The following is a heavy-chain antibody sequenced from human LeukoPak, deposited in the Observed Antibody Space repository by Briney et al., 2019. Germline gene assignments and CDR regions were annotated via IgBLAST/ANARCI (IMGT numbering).Heavy chain of an antibody. J-gene: IGHJ5*02. V-gene: IGHV1-18*01. CDR2: ISAYNGNT. CDR1: GYTFTSYG. D-gene: IGHD3-22*01. Sequence: ASVKVSCKASGYTFTSYGISWVRQAPGQGLEWMGWISAYNGNTNYAQKLQGRVTMTTDTSTSTAYMELRSLRSDDTAVYYCARDHYNDSSGYPKYNWFDPWGQGTLVTVSS. CDR3: ARDHYNDSSGYPKYNWFDP.